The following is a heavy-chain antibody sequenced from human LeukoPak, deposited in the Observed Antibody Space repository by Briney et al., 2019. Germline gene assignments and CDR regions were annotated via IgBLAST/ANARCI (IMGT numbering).Heavy chain of an antibody. V-gene: IGHV3-23*01. D-gene: IGHD3-16*01. J-gene: IGHJ5*02. CDR1: GSTFSSYA. CDR2: ISGSGGST. Sequence: PGGSLRLSCAVSGSTFSSYAMSWVRQAPGKGLEWVSAISGSGGSTYCADSVKGRFTISRDNSKNTLYLQMNSLRDEDTAVYYCAKVWGGPMGWFDPWGRGTLVTVSS. CDR3: AKVWGGPMGWFDP.